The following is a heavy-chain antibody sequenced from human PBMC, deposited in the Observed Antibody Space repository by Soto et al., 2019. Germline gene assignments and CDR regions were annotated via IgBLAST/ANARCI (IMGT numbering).Heavy chain of an antibody. J-gene: IGHJ4*01. D-gene: IGHD2-21*01. CDR1: GYIFTNYC. Sequence: GEALKISCQFSGYIFTNYCIVCVRQMPGKCLEWMGIIYPGDSDTRYSPSFQVQVTISADKSISTAYLQWSSLKASDTAMYSCESIANIFDFENCGEGNMVNVSS. CDR3: ESIANIFDFEN. CDR2: IYPGDSDT. V-gene: IGHV5-51*01.